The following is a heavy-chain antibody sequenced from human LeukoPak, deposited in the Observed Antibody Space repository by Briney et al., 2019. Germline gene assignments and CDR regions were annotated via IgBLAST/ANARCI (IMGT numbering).Heavy chain of an antibody. CDR2: LSGGGGST. V-gene: IGHV3-23*01. CDR3: ARLSLRDGYNPYYFDY. CDR1: GFTFSSCA. D-gene: IGHD5-24*01. Sequence: GGSLRLSCAASGFTFSSCAMNWVRQAPGKGLEWVSALSGGGGSTYYADSVKGRFTISRDNSKNTLYLQMNSPRAEDTAVYYCARLSLRDGYNPYYFDYWGQGTLVTVSS. J-gene: IGHJ4*02.